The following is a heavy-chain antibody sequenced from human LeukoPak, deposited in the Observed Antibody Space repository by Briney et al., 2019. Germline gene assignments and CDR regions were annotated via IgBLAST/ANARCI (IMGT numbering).Heavy chain of an antibody. V-gene: IGHV3-23*01. CDR2: IGGRGTST. J-gene: IGHJ5*02. CDR1: GFTFGSFT. Sequence: GGSLRLSCVASGFTFGSFTMTWVRQAPGKGLEWVSAIGGRGTSTYYADSLEGRFTIVRDNSKDMVYLQMNSLKVEDTAIYYCGKEGGAWGQGTQVTVSS. CDR3: GKEGGA. D-gene: IGHD3-16*01.